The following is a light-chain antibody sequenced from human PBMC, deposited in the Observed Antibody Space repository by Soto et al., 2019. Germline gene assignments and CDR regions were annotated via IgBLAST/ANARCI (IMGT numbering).Light chain of an antibody. CDR2: SAY. CDR3: QQSSASPVT. Sequence: EIVLTQSPGTLSLSPGERATLSCRTSQIVSSDYLAWYQQRPGQAPRLLMYSAYDRATDFPDRFGGGGSGTDFTLTISRLEPEDFAVYYCQQSSASPVTFGQGTRLEIK. V-gene: IGKV3-20*01. CDR1: QIVSSDY. J-gene: IGKJ5*01.